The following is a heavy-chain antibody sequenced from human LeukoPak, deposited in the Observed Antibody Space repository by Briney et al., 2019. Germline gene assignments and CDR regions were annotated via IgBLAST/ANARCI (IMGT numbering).Heavy chain of an antibody. J-gene: IGHJ3*02. CDR2: IYYSGST. CDR1: GGSISSYY. D-gene: IGHD6-19*01. CDR3: ARARQRLVPHSAFDI. Sequence: SETLSLTCTVSGGSISSYYWSWIRQPPGKGLEWIGYIYYSGSTNYNPSLKSRVTISVDTSKNQFSLKLSSVTAADTAVYYCARARQRLVPHSAFDIWGQGTMVTVSS. V-gene: IGHV4-59*01.